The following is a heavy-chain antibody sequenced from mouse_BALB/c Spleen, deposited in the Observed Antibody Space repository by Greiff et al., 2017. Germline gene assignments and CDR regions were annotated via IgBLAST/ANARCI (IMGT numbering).Heavy chain of an antibody. V-gene: IGHV1-4*01. D-gene: IGHD1-1*01. J-gene: IGHJ3*01. CDR3: AREVDYCDSGHQPWFAY. Sequence: VQLQESGAELARPGASVKMSCKASGYTFTSYTMHWVKQRPGQGLEWIGYINPSSGYTNYNQKFKDKATLTADKSSSTAYMQLSSLTSEDSAVYYCAREVDYCDSGHQPWFAYWGQGTLVTVSA. CDR2: INPSSGYT. CDR1: GYTFTSYT.